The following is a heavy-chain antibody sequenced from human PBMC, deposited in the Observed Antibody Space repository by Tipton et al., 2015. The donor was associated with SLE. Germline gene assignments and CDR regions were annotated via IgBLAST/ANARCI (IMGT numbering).Heavy chain of an antibody. CDR3: ASWGYNFGSAY. CDR2: ISSKGST. CDR1: GFTFSSFA. V-gene: IGHV3-64*01. D-gene: IGHD5-18*01. Sequence: SLRLSCAASGFTFSSFAMHWVRQAPGKGLEYVSAISSKGSTYYANSVKGRLTISRDNSKNTLYLQMGSLRAEDMAVYYCASWGYNFGSAYWGQGTQVTVSS. J-gene: IGHJ4*02.